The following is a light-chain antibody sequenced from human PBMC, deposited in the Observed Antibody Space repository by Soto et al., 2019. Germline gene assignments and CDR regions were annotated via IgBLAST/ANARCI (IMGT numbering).Light chain of an antibody. V-gene: IGKV1-5*01. CDR3: QQYNSWPPIT. CDR1: QSISDW. CDR2: HAS. J-gene: IGKJ5*01. Sequence: DIQMTQSPSTLPASVGDRVTITCRASQSISDWLAWYQQKPGTAPKVLINHASSLQSGVPSRFSGSGSGTEFTLTISSLQSEDFAVYYCQQYNSWPPITFGQGTRLEIK.